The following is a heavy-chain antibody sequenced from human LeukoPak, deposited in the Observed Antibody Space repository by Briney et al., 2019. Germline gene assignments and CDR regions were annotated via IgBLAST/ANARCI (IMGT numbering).Heavy chain of an antibody. J-gene: IGHJ4*02. CDR2: INHSGST. CDR1: GGSFSGYY. D-gene: IGHD3-3*01. V-gene: IGHV4-34*01. CDR3: ARGHPLTIFGVVRIPHFDY. Sequence: SETLSLTCAVYGGSFSGYYWSWIRQPPGKGLEWIGEINHSGSTNYNPSLKSRVTISVDTSKNQFSLKLSSVTAADTAVYYCARGHPLTIFGVVRIPHFDYWGQGTLVTVSS.